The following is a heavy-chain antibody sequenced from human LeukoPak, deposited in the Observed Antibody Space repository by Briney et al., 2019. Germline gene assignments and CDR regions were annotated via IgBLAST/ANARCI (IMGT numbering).Heavy chain of an antibody. CDR2: INHSGST. Sequence: SETLSLTCAVYGVSFSGYYWSWIRQPPGKGLEWIGEINHSGSTNYNPSLRSRVTISVDTSKNQFSLSLTSVTAADTAVYYCARGIRYGNDFWGQGTLVTVSS. V-gene: IGHV4-34*01. J-gene: IGHJ4*02. CDR1: GVSFSGYY. CDR3: ARGIRYGNDF. D-gene: IGHD6-13*01.